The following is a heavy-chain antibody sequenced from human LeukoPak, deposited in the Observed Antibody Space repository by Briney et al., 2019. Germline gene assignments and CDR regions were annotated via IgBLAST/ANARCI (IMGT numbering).Heavy chain of an antibody. CDR1: GYSCTGYW. CDR3: ARDYQDAGYDY. J-gene: IGHJ4*02. D-gene: IGHD3-9*01. CDR2: IYPGDSDT. V-gene: IGHV5-51*01. Sequence: GESLKISCKGSGYSCTGYWIGWVRQRPGKGLEWMGIIYPGDSDTRYSPSFQGQVTISADKSISTAYLQWSSLKASDTAMYYCARDYQDAGYDYWGQGTLVTVSS.